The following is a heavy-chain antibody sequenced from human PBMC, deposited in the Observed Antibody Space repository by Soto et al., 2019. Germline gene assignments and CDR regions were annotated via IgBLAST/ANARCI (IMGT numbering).Heavy chain of an antibody. CDR2: IYWDDDK. V-gene: IGHV2-5*02. D-gene: IGHD3-9*01. CDR1: GFSLSTSGVG. J-gene: IGHJ5*02. Sequence: QITLKESGPTLVNPTQTLTLTCTFSGFSLSTSGVGVGWIRQPPGKALEWLALIYWDDDKRYSPSLKSRLTITKDTSKNQVVLTLTNMDPVDTATYYCAHRVFWRPFDWSLGWFDPWGQGTLVTVSS. CDR3: AHRVFWRPFDWSLGWFDP.